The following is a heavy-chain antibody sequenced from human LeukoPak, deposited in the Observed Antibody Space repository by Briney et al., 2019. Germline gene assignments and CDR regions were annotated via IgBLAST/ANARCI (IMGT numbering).Heavy chain of an antibody. J-gene: IGHJ4*02. CDR3: VRAPKFQYYDFWSGYRTVMDY. D-gene: IGHD3-3*01. Sequence: SVKVSCKASGGTFSSYAISWVRQAPGQGLEWMGGIIPIFGTANYAQKFQGRVTITRDTSASTAYMELSSLRSEDTAVYYCVRAPKFQYYDFWSGYRTVMDYWGQGTLVTVSS. CDR1: GGTFSSYA. V-gene: IGHV1-69*05. CDR2: IIPIFGTA.